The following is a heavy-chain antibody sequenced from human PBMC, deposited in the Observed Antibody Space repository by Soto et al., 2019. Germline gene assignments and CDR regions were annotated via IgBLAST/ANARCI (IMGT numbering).Heavy chain of an antibody. J-gene: IGHJ6*02. CDR3: ARVGLNYYHAMDV. CDR1: AYIFTVYY. V-gene: IGHV1-2*02. CDR2: IDPNSGAT. Sequence: ASVKVSCKASAYIFTVYYVHWVRQAPGHGLEWMGWIDPNSGATNYAQKFQGRVTMTRDTSISTAYMELSRLRSDDTAVYHCARVGLNYYHAMDVWGQGTTVTVSS.